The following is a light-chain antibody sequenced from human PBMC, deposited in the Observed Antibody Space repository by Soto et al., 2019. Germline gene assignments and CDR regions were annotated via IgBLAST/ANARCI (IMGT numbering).Light chain of an antibody. CDR3: ISYTTSSTLL. CDR1: SSDVGAYNY. J-gene: IGLJ3*02. V-gene: IGLV2-14*01. CDR2: EVS. Sequence: QSALTQPASVSGSPGQSITISCTGTSSDVGAYNYVSWYQQRPGKAPKLMICEVSNRPSGVSNRFSGSKSGNTASLTISGLQAEDEADYYCISYTTSSTLLFGGGTKLTVL.